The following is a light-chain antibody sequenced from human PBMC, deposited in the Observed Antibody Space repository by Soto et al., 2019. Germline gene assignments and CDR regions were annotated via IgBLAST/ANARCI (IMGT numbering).Light chain of an antibody. CDR2: WAS. J-gene: IGKJ3*01. CDR3: QQYYSTPFT. Sequence: DIVMTQSPDSLAVSLGERATINCKSSQSGLYSSNNKNYLAWYQQKPGQPPTLLIYWASTRESGVPDRFSGSGSGTDFTLTISSLLAEDVAVYYCQQYYSTPFTFGPGTKVDIK. CDR1: QSGLYSSNNKNY. V-gene: IGKV4-1*01.